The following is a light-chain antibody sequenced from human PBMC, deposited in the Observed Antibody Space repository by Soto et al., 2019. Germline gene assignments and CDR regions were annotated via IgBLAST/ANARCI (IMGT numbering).Light chain of an antibody. Sequence: QSALTQPRSVSGSPGQSVTISCSGTSDDIGSFDYVSWYQQHPGKAPKLIIYEVSDRPSGISNRFSGSKSGNTASLTISGLQAEDEADYYCNSFTSSNTWVFGGGTKVTVL. V-gene: IGLV2-14*01. CDR2: EVS. CDR1: SDDIGSFDY. J-gene: IGLJ3*02. CDR3: NSFTSSNTWV.